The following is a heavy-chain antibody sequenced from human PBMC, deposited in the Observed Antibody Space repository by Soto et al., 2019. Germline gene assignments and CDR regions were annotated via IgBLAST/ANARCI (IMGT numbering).Heavy chain of an antibody. Sequence: ASVKVSCKASGYTFTSYYMHWVRQAPGQGLEWMGIINPSGGSTSYAQKFQGRVTMTRDTSTSTVYMELSSLRSEDTAVYYCARDPQALWVGYYRSGRVGYWGQGTLVTVSS. D-gene: IGHD3-10*01. CDR2: INPSGGST. J-gene: IGHJ4*02. CDR1: GYTFTSYY. CDR3: ARDPQALWVGYYRSGRVGY. V-gene: IGHV1-46*03.